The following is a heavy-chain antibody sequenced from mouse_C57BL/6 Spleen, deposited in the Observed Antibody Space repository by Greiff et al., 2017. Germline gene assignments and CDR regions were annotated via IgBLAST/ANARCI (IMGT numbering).Heavy chain of an antibody. J-gene: IGHJ1*03. D-gene: IGHD1-1*01. CDR1: GYTFTSYW. CDR2: INPSNGGT. V-gene: IGHV1-53*01. Sequence: QVQLQQPGTELVKPGASVKLSCKASGYTFTSYWMHWVKQRPGQGLEWIGNINPSNGGTNSNEKFKSKATLTVDKSSSTAYMQLSSLTSEDSAVVYCARRGSSSYWYFDVWGTGTTVTVSS. CDR3: ARRGSSSYWYFDV.